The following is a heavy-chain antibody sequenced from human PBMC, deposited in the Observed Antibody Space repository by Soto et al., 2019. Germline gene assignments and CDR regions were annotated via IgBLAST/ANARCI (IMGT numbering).Heavy chain of an antibody. Sequence: EVQLVESGGGLVQPGRSLRLSCAASGFTFDDYAMHWVRQAPGKGLEWVSGISWNSGSIGYADSVKGRFTISRDNAKNSVYLQMNSLRAEDTALYYCAKDKGRAAAYYFDYWGQGTLVTVSS. CDR1: GFTFDDYA. CDR2: ISWNSGSI. CDR3: AKDKGRAAAYYFDY. V-gene: IGHV3-9*01. D-gene: IGHD6-13*01. J-gene: IGHJ4*02.